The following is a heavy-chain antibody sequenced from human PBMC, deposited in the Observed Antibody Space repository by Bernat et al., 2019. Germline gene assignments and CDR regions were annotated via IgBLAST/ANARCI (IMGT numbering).Heavy chain of an antibody. CDR1: GFTFSSYG. Sequence: QVQLVESGGGVVQPGRSLRLSCAASGFTFSSYGMHWVRQAPGKGLEWVAVISYDGSNKYYADSVKGRFTISRDNSKNTLYLQMNSPRAEDTAVYYCAKDLYYYDSSGYRSTDYYGMDVWGQGTTVTVSS. CDR2: ISYDGSNK. V-gene: IGHV3-30*18. CDR3: AKDLYYYDSSGYRSTDYYGMDV. J-gene: IGHJ6*02. D-gene: IGHD3-22*01.